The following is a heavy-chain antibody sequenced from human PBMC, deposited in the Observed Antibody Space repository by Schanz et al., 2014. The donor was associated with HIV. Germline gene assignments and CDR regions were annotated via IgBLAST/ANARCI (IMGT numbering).Heavy chain of an antibody. Sequence: VQLVESGGGVVQPGRSLRLSCAGSGFSFDTFGIHWVRQAPGKGLEWLANIKLDGSEKYYVDSVKGRFTISRDNTKNSLYLQMNSLRAEDTAVYYCAIRTPMISFGAFDIWGRGTMVTVSS. CDR3: AIRTPMISFGAFDI. D-gene: IGHD3-16*01. J-gene: IGHJ3*02. CDR2: IKLDGSEK. CDR1: GFSFDTFG. V-gene: IGHV3-7*01.